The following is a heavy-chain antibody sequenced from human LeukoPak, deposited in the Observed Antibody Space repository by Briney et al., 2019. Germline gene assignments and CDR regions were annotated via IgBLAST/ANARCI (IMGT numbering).Heavy chain of an antibody. D-gene: IGHD1-7*01. CDR1: GGSISSSSYY. Sequence: PSETLSLTCTVSGGSISSSSYYWGWIRQPPGKGLEWIGNIYYTGSSYYNPSLKRRVTISVDTSKNQFSLKLSSVTAADTAVYYCARDSYKTGTTYYWGQGTLVTVSS. CDR3: ARDSYKTGTTYY. J-gene: IGHJ4*02. V-gene: IGHV4-39*07. CDR2: IYYTGSS.